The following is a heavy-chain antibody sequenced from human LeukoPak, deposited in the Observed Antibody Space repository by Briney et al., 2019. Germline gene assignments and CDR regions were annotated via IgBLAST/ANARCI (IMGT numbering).Heavy chain of an antibody. CDR1: GGTFSSYA. V-gene: IGHV1-69*01. D-gene: IGHD6-19*01. Sequence: SVKVSCKASGGTFSSYAISWVRQAPGQGLEWMGEIIPIFGTANYAQKFQGRVTITADESTSTAYMELSSLRSEDTAVYYCARDPASIAVAGNDWFDPWGQGTLVTVSS. J-gene: IGHJ5*02. CDR2: IIPIFGTA. CDR3: ARDPASIAVAGNDWFDP.